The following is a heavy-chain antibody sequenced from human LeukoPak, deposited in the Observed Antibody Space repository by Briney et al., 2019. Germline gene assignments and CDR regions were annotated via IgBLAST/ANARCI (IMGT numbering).Heavy chain of an antibody. J-gene: IGHJ4*02. CDR2: ISTYNGNT. CDR3: ARDLSAYYDSSGYSHFDY. D-gene: IGHD3-22*01. CDR1: GYTFTSYG. V-gene: IGHV1-18*01. Sequence: ASVKVSCKASGYTFTSYGISWVRQAPGQGLEWMGWISTYNGNTNYAQKLQGRVTMTTDTSMSTAYMELRSLRSDDTAVYYCARDLSAYYDSSGYSHFDYWGQGTLVTVSS.